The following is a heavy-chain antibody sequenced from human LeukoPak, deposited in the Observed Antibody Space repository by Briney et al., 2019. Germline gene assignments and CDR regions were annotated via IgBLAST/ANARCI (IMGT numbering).Heavy chain of an antibody. CDR2: IYSGGST. Sequence: PGGSLRLSCAASGFTVSSNYMSWVRQAPGKGLEWVSVIYSGGSTYYADSVKGRFTISRDNSKNTLYLQMNSLRAEDTAVYYCARSKRVVVVAGYFDYWGQGTLVTVSS. V-gene: IGHV3-66*01. D-gene: IGHD2-15*01. CDR3: ARSKRVVVVAGYFDY. J-gene: IGHJ4*02. CDR1: GFTVSSNY.